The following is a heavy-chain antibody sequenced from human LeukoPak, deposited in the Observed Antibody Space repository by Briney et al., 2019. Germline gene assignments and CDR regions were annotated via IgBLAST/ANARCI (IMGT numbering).Heavy chain of an antibody. Sequence: SETLSLTCTVSGGSISSYYWSWIRQPPGKGLEWIGYIYYSGSTNYNPSLKSRVTISVDTSKNQFSLRLSSVTAADTAVYYCARDVGYYDILTGYGGNWFDPWGQGTLVTVSS. V-gene: IGHV4-59*01. CDR2: IYYSGST. CDR3: ARDVGYYDILTGYGGNWFDP. J-gene: IGHJ5*02. D-gene: IGHD3-9*01. CDR1: GGSISSYY.